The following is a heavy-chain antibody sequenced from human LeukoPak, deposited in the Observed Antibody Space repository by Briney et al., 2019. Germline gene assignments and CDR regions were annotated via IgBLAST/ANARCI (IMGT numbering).Heavy chain of an antibody. CDR2: FDPEDGET. V-gene: IGHV1-24*01. J-gene: IGHJ6*03. Sequence: GASVKVSCKVSGYTLTELSMHWVRQAPGKGLEWMGGFDPEDGETIYAQKFQGRVTMTEDTSTDTAYMELSSLRSEDTAVYYCATTPPVADYYYYYMDVWGKGTTVTVSS. D-gene: IGHD4-23*01. CDR3: ATTPPVADYYYYYMDV. CDR1: GYTLTELS.